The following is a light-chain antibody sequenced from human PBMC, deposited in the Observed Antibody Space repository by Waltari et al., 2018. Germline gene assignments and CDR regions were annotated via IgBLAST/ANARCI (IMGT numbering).Light chain of an antibody. V-gene: IGKV3-20*01. CDR1: QSVSRNY. Sequence: EIVLTQSPGTLSLSPGARPTLPRRPIQSVSRNYLNWYQQNGGQAPRLLIHGASIRATGIPDRFSGSGSGTDFTLTISRLEPEDFAVYYCQQYDGEVLTFGGGTKVEI. CDR2: GAS. CDR3: QQYDGEVLT. J-gene: IGKJ4*01.